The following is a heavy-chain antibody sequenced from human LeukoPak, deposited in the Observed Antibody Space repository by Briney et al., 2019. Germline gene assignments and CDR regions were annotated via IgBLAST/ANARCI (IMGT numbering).Heavy chain of an antibody. J-gene: IGHJ4*02. CDR2: IYSGGAT. CDR1: AFIVSSNY. CDR3: ARDRNDYGDYGSYEV. Sequence: TGGSLRLSCAASAFIVSSNYMNWVRQAPGKGLEWVSIIYSGGATYYADSVKGRFTISRDNSKNTLYLQMNSLRAEDTAVYYCARDRNDYGDYGSYEVWGQGTLVTVSS. V-gene: IGHV3-53*01. D-gene: IGHD4-17*01.